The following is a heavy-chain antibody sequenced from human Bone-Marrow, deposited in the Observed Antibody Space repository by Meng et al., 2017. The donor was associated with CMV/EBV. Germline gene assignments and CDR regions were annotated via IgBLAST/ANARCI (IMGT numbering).Heavy chain of an antibody. CDR2: IYHSGST. Sequence: SETLSLTCTVSGYSISSGYYWGWIRQPPGKGLEWIGSIYHSGSTYYNPSLKSRVTISVDTSKNQFSLKLSSVTAADTAVYYCGCCSSTSLSRGGDYFDNWGQGTLVTVSS. CDR3: GCCSSTSLSRGGDYFDN. J-gene: IGHJ4*02. CDR1: GYSISSGYY. V-gene: IGHV4-38-2*02. D-gene: IGHD2-2*01.